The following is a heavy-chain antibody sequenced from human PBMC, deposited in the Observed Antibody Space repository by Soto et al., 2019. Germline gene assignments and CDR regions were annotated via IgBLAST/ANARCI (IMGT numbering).Heavy chain of an antibody. D-gene: IGHD3-10*01. CDR3: ARSYGSGSPAFDF. V-gene: IGHV1-69*02. CDR1: GDTFSTYT. CDR2: IIPMPGMS. J-gene: IGHJ4*02. Sequence: QVHLVQSGAEVKKPGSSVKVSCKASGDTFSTYTINWVRQAPGQRLEWMGRIIPMPGMSNYTLKFQGRVTRTAERSPTTVYLHLSSMSSDDTAVYYCARSYGSGSPAFDFWGQGTLVTVSS.